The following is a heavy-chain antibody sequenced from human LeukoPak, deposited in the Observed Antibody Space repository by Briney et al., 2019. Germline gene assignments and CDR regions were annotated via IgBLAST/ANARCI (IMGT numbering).Heavy chain of an antibody. V-gene: IGHV3-21*01. CDR2: ISSSSSYI. CDR3: ARGPVTTGNWFDP. J-gene: IGHJ5*02. CDR1: GFTFSSYS. Sequence: PGGSLRLSCLASGFTFSSYSMNWVRQAPGKGLEWVSSISSSSSYIYYADSVKGRFTISRDNAKNSLYLQMNSLRAEDTAVYYCARGPVTTGNWFDPWGQGTLVTISS. D-gene: IGHD4-17*01.